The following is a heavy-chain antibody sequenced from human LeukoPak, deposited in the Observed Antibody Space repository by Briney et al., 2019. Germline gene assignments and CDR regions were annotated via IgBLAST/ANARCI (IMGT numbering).Heavy chain of an antibody. J-gene: IGHJ4*02. CDR2: ISWNSGSI. V-gene: IGHV3-9*01. CDR3: ARDRGSTDNWNYVSLGIFDY. D-gene: IGHD1-7*01. Sequence: PGGSLRLSCAASGFTFDDYAMHWVRHAPGKGLEWVSGISWNSGSIGYADSVKGRFTISRDNAKNSLYLQMNSLRAEDTAVYYCARDRGSTDNWNYVSLGIFDYWGQGTLVTVSS. CDR1: GFTFDDYA.